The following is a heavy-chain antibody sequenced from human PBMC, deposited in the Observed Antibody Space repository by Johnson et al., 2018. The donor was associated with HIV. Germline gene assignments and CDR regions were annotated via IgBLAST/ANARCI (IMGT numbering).Heavy chain of an antibody. CDR3: ARDPSGSSAEVTPDARFDI. D-gene: IGHD1-26*01. V-gene: IGHV3-66*01. J-gene: IGHJ3*02. Sequence: VQLVESGGGLVQPGGSLRLSCAASGFTVSSNYMSWVRQAPGKGLEWVSVIYSGGSTYYADSVKGRFTISRDNSKNTLYLQMNSLRTEDTAVYYCARDPSGSSAEVTPDARFDIWGQGTMVTVSS. CDR2: IYSGGST. CDR1: GFTVSSNY.